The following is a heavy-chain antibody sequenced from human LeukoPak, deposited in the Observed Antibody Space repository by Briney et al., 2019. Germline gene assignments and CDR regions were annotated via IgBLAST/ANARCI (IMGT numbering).Heavy chain of an antibody. Sequence: PSETLSLTCTVSGGSISNYYWSWIRQPPGKGPEWTGYIYYSGSTNYNPSLKSRVTISVDTSKNQLSLKLSSVTAADTAVYYCARVLFGDFGPSRDWGQGTLVTVSS. CDR3: ARVLFGDFGPSRD. CDR1: GGSISNYY. D-gene: IGHD3-3*01. J-gene: IGHJ4*02. V-gene: IGHV4-59*08. CDR2: IYYSGST.